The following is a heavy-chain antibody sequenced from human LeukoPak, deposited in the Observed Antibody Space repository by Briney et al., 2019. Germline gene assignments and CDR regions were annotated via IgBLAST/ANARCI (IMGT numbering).Heavy chain of an antibody. V-gene: IGHV1-69*05. CDR3: ARGGRFLEWLSYPFDY. CDR1: GGTFSSYA. J-gene: IGHJ4*02. D-gene: IGHD3-3*01. Sequence: GSSVKVSCKASGGTFSSYAISWVRQAPGQGLEWMGGIIPIFGTANYAQKFQGRVTITRNTSISTAYMELSSLRSEDTAVYYCARGGRFLEWLSYPFDYWGQGTLVTVSS. CDR2: IIPIFGTA.